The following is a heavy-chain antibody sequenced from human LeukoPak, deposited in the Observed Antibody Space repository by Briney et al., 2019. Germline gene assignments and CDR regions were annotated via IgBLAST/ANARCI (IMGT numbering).Heavy chain of an antibody. J-gene: IGHJ4*02. D-gene: IGHD3-22*01. CDR3: ARGGNYYVSSPLDY. CDR2: IYYSGST. CDR1: GGSISSYY. Sequence: SETLSLTCTVSGGSISSYYWSWIRQPPGKGLEWIGYIYYSGSTNYNPSLKSRVTISVDTSKNQFSLKLSSVTAADTAVYYCARGGNYYVSSPLDYWGQGTLVTVSS. V-gene: IGHV4-59*01.